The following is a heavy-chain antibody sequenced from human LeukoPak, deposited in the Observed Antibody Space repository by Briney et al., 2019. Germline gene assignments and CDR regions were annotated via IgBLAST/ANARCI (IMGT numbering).Heavy chain of an antibody. V-gene: IGHV3-23*01. J-gene: IGHJ4*02. CDR1: GFTFSSSA. CDR3: AKIGSYYFDY. Sequence: GGSLRLSCAASGFTFSSSAISWVRQAPGKGLEWVSTITGSGGLTYYADSVKGRFTFSRDNSKNTLYLQMNSLRAEDTAIYYCAKIGSYYFDYWGQGTLVTVSS. CDR2: ITGSGGLT. D-gene: IGHD3-10*01.